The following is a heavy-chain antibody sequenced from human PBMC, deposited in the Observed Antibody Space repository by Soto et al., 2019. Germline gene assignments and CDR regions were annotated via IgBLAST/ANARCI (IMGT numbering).Heavy chain of an antibody. CDR3: TRAGGSYYFDF. Sequence: EVHLVESGGGLVLPGGSLRLSCAASGFTFSSLWMSWVRQAPGKGLEWVANIKPDGSDQYYVDSVKGRFTISRDNARNSLYLQMNSLRGDDTAVYYCTRAGGSYYFDFWGQGTLVTVSA. V-gene: IGHV3-7*01. CDR2: IKPDGSDQ. CDR1: GFTFSSLW. D-gene: IGHD3-10*01. J-gene: IGHJ4*02.